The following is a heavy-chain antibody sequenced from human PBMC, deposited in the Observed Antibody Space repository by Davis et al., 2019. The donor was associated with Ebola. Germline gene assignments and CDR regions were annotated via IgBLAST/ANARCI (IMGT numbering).Heavy chain of an antibody. CDR2: INPISGDT. J-gene: IGHJ5*02. Sequence: ASVKVSCKASGYTLTDYQMHWVRQAPGQGLEWMGGINPISGDTNYAQKFQGRVTVTTDTSLTTAYMELIRLRSDDTAVYYCARSGGYADYVGWFDPWGQGTLVTVSS. CDR3: ARSGGYADYVGWFDP. D-gene: IGHD4-17*01. CDR1: GYTLTDYQ. V-gene: IGHV1-2*02.